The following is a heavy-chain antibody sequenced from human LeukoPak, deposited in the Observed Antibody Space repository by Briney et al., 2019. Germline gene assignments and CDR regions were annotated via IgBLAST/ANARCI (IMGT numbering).Heavy chain of an antibody. CDR2: LHTSGST. D-gene: IGHD2-2*01. CDR3: ARVSGDQLLTFGY. Sequence: ASETLSLTCAVSGVSLKNYYWSWIRQSAEKGLEWIGRLHTSGSTTYNPSLKSRVTMSVDTSKNQFSLRLSSVTAADTAVYYCARVSGDQLLTFGYWGQGTLVTVSS. V-gene: IGHV4-4*07. J-gene: IGHJ4*02. CDR1: GVSLKNYY.